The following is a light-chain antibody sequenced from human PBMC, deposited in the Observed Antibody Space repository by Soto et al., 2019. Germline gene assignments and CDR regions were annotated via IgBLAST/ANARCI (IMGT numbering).Light chain of an antibody. J-gene: IGKJ1*01. CDR1: QSVGRNY. CDR2: AAS. V-gene: IGKV3-20*01. CDR3: QQYGTSPWA. Sequence: EIVLTQFPGTLSLSPGERATLSCRASQSVGRNYVAWYQQKPGQTPRVIIYAASNRASGIPDRFSGSGSGSDFTLNISRLEPEAFAVYYCQQYGTSPWAFGQGTKVEIK.